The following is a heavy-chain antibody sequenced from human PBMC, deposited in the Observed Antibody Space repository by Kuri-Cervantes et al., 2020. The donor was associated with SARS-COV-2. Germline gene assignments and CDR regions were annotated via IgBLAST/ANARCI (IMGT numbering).Heavy chain of an antibody. D-gene: IGHD3-10*01. CDR1: GFTFSSYA. CDR2: ISSSSSYI. V-gene: IGHV3-21*01. J-gene: IGHJ4*02. CDR3: ARDPYPHYYGSGTDGGY. Sequence: GESLKISCAASGFTFSSYAMNWVRQAPGKGLEWVSSISSSSSYIYYADSVKGRFTISRDNAKNSLSLQMNSLRAEDTAVYYCARDPYPHYYGSGTDGGYWGQGTLVTVSS.